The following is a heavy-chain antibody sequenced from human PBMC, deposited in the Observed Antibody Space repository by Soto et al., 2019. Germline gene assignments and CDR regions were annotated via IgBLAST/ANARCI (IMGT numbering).Heavy chain of an antibody. V-gene: IGHV4-59*01. Sequence: PSETLSLSCTVSGGSISSYYWSWIRQPPGKGLEWIGYIYYSGSTNYNPSLKSRVTISVDTSKNQFSLKLSSVTAADTAVYYCARSGSGWFDSWGQGILVTVSS. CDR1: GGSISSYY. J-gene: IGHJ5*01. CDR3: ARSGSGWFDS. D-gene: IGHD6-19*01. CDR2: IYYSGST.